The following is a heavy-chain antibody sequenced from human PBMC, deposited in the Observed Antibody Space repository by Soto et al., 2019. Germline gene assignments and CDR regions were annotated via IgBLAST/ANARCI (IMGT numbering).Heavy chain of an antibody. CDR3: ARGYPGVLAATPRATQIC. CDR1: GGTFSSYA. CDR2: IIPIFGTA. D-gene: IGHD2-15*01. Sequence: SVKVSCKASGGTFSSYAISWVRQAPGQGLEWMGGIIPIFGTANYAQKFQGRVTITADESTSTAYMELSSLRSEDTAVDYCARGYPGVLAATPRATQICWAQGTLVTVSS. V-gene: IGHV1-69*13. J-gene: IGHJ4*02.